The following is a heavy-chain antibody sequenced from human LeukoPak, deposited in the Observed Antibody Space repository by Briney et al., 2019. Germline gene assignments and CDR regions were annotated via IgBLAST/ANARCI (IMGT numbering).Heavy chain of an antibody. CDR3: AKRLAGPRP. D-gene: IGHD6-19*01. CDR2: ISGSGGST. J-gene: IGHJ5*02. Sequence: GGSLRLSCAASGFNFRTYSMNWVRQAPGKGLEWVSAISGSGGSTYYADSVKGRFTISRDNSKNTLYLQMNSLRAEDTAVYYCAKRLAGPRPWGQGTLVTVSS. V-gene: IGHV3-23*01. CDR1: GFNFRTYS.